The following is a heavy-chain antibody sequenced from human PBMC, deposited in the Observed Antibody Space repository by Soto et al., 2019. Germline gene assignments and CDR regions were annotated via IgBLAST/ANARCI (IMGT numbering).Heavy chain of an antibody. CDR1: GGTFSSYA. Sequence: GASVKVSCKASGGTFSSYAISWVRQAPGQGLEWMGGIIPIFGTANYAQKFQGRVTITADESTGTAYMELSSLRSEDTAVYYCARGLFVDTAMVPLDYWGQGTLVTVSS. J-gene: IGHJ4*02. CDR3: ARGLFVDTAMVPLDY. V-gene: IGHV1-69*13. CDR2: IIPIFGTA. D-gene: IGHD5-18*01.